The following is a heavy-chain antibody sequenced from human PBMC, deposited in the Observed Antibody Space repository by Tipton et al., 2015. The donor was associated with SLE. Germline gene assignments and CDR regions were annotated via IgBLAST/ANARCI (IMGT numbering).Heavy chain of an antibody. CDR2: IYSGGNT. V-gene: IGHV3-53*04. Sequence: SLRLSCAASGFTVSSKYMSWVRQPPGKGLEWVSVIYSGGNTNYADSVKGRFTISRHNSKNTLYLQMNSLRAEDTAVYYCARAYYYDSSGYPGGFQHWGQGTLVTVSS. D-gene: IGHD3-22*01. CDR3: ARAYYYDSSGYPGGFQH. J-gene: IGHJ1*01. CDR1: GFTVSSKY.